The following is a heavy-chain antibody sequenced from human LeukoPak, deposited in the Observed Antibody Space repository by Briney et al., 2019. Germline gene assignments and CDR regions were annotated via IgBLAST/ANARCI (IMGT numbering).Heavy chain of an antibody. J-gene: IGHJ4*02. D-gene: IGHD6-13*01. Sequence: RGSLRLPCAASGFTFSSYAMHWVRQAPGKGLEWVAVISYDGSNKYYADSVKGRFTLSRDNSKNTVYLQMNSLRAEDTAVYYCASSIAAAGTCYWGQGTLVTVSS. CDR3: ASSIAAAGTCY. V-gene: IGHV3-30-3*01. CDR1: GFTFSSYA. CDR2: ISYDGSNK.